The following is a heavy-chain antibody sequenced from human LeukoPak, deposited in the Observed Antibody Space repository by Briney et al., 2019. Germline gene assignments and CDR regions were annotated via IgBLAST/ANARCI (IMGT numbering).Heavy chain of an antibody. Sequence: KASETLSLTCTVSGGSISSYYWSWIRQPPGKGLEWIGYIYHSGSTYYNPSLKSRVTISVDRSKNQFSLKLSSVAAADTAVYYCARGQGDLMTTVTLELDYWGQGTLVTVSS. J-gene: IGHJ4*02. D-gene: IGHD4-11*01. CDR3: ARGQGDLMTTVTLELDY. CDR1: GGSISSYY. V-gene: IGHV4-59*12. CDR2: IYHSGST.